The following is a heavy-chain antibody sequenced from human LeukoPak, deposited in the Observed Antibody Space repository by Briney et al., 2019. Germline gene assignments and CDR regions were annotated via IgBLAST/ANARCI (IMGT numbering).Heavy chain of an antibody. CDR1: GFTFSNYG. J-gene: IGHJ4*02. V-gene: IGHV3-64*01. CDR2: ISSNGGST. CDR3: ARDMSNGSFWYRWKGVDY. Sequence: PWGSLRLSCAASGFTFSNYGMNWVRQAPGKGLEYVSGISSNGGSTYYANSVKGRFTISRDNFKNTLYLQMGGLKAEDIAVYYCARDMSNGSFWYRWKGVDYWGQGTLVTVSS. D-gene: IGHD6-13*01.